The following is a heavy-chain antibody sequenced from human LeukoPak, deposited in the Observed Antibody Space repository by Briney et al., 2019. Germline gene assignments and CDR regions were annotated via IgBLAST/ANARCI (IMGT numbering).Heavy chain of an antibody. CDR1: GFTFSSYS. CDR3: AREIRALYSSSSWYFDL. J-gene: IGHJ2*01. CDR2: ISSSSSTI. Sequence: GGSLRLSCAASGFTFSSYSMNWVRQTPGKGLEWVSYISSSSSTIYYADSVKGRFTISRDNAKNSLYLQMNSLRAEDTAVYYCAREIRALYSSSSWYFDLWGRGTLVTVSS. V-gene: IGHV3-48*01. D-gene: IGHD6-6*01.